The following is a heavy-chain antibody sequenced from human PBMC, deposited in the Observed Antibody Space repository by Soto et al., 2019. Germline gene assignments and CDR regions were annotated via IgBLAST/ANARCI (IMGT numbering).Heavy chain of an antibody. CDR1: GFTFSSYA. J-gene: IGHJ4*02. CDR3: AKDWRFLEWSTGDY. Sequence: WGSLRLSCAASGFTFSSYAMSWVRQAPGKGLEWVSAISGSGGSTYYADSVKGRFTISRDNSKNALYLQMNSLRAEDTAVYYCAKDWRFLEWSTGDYWGQGTLVTVSS. CDR2: ISGSGGST. D-gene: IGHD3-3*01. V-gene: IGHV3-23*01.